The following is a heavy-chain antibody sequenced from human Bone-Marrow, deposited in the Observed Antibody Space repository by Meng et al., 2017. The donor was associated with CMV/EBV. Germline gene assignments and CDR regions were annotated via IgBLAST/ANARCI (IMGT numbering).Heavy chain of an antibody. V-gene: IGHV3-30-3*01. Sequence: GGSLRLSCTASGFTFRNYAMHWVRQAPGKGLEWVTVMSYDGTNRYYTDSVKGRFTISRDNSKNSLYLQMNSLRAEDTAVYYCARSPGGAAADFYYYYGMDVWGQGTTVTGSS. CDR2: MSYDGTNR. CDR1: GFTFRNYA. CDR3: ARSPGGAAADFYYYYGMDV. D-gene: IGHD6-13*01. J-gene: IGHJ6*01.